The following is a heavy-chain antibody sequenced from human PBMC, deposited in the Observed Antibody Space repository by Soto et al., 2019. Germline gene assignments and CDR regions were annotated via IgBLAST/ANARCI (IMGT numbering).Heavy chain of an antibody. CDR1: GGSFSGYY. CDR3: ARGPWFGAHYYYSGMDV. D-gene: IGHD3-10*01. J-gene: IGHJ6*02. V-gene: IGHV4-34*01. CDR2: INHSGST. Sequence: SETLSLTCAVYGGSFSGYYWSWIRQPPGKGLEWIGEINHSGSTNYNPSLKSRVTISVDTSKNQFSLKLSPVTAADTAVYYCARGPWFGAHYYYSGMDVRGQGTTVTVSS.